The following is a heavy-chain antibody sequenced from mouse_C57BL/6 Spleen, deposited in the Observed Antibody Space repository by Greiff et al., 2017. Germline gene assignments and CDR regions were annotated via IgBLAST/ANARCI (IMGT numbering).Heavy chain of an antibody. CDR2: INPSNGGT. D-gene: IGHD3-2*02. Sequence: QVQLQQPGTELVKPGASVKLSCKASGYTFTSYWMHWVKQRPGQGLEWIGNINPSNGGTNYNEKFKSKATLTEDKSSSTAYMQLSSLTSEDSAVYYCARVAAQAKAWFAYWGQGTLVTVSA. J-gene: IGHJ3*01. CDR3: ARVAAQAKAWFAY. CDR1: GYTFTSYW. V-gene: IGHV1-53*01.